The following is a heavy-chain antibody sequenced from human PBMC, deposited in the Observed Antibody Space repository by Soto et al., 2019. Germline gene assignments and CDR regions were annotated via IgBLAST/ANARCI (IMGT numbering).Heavy chain of an antibody. CDR2: ISYDGSNK. D-gene: IGHD6-13*01. CDR1: GFTFSSYG. V-gene: IGHV3-30*18. CDR3: AKGISSSWRYYYYYYGMDV. J-gene: IGHJ6*02. Sequence: PGGSLRLSCAASGFTFSSYGMHWVRQAPGKGLEWVAVISYDGSNKYYADSVKGRFTISRDNSKNTLYLQMNSLRAEDTAVYYCAKGISSSWRYYYYYYGMDVWGQGTTVTVSS.